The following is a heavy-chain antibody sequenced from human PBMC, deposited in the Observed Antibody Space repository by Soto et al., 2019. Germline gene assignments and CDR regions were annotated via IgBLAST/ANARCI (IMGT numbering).Heavy chain of an antibody. Sequence: SETLSLTCTVSGGSVSSGSYYWSWIRQPPGKGLEWIGNINYSGDIKYNPSLVSRVTISVATSKNQCSLKLSSVTAADTAIYYCAIYYARDGWLDPWGQGTLVTVSS. CDR2: INYSGDI. CDR1: GGSVSSGSYY. D-gene: IGHD3-16*01. V-gene: IGHV4-61*01. J-gene: IGHJ5*02. CDR3: AIYYARDGWLDP.